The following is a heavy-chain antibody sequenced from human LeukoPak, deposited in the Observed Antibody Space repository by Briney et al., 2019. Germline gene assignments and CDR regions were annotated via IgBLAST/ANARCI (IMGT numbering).Heavy chain of an antibody. CDR1: GFTFSDYS. V-gene: IGHV3-21*01. CDR3: AGCSGGTCYSGAHSFYGMDV. J-gene: IGHJ6*02. Sequence: GGSLRLSCAASGFTFSDYSMNWVRQAPGKGLEWVSSISSSSDSIYYADSVKGRFTISRDNAKNSLYLQVNSLRAEDTAVYYCAGCSGGTCYSGAHSFYGMDVWGQGTTVSVSS. D-gene: IGHD2-15*01. CDR2: ISSSSDSI.